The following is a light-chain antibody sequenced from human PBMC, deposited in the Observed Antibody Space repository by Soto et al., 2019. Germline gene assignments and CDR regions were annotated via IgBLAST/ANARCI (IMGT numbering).Light chain of an antibody. J-gene: IGKJ4*01. CDR3: QQYGSSPLT. Sequence: EIVLTQSPGTLSLSPGERATLSCRASQSVSSSSLAWYRQKPGQAPRLPLYGASSRATGIPDRFSGSGSGTDFTLTISRLEPEDVAVYYCQQYGSSPLTFGGGTKVEIK. V-gene: IGKV3-20*01. CDR2: GAS. CDR1: QSVSSSS.